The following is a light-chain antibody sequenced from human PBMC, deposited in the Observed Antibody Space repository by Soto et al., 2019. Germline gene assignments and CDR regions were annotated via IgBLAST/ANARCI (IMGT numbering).Light chain of an antibody. CDR1: QSVSSSY. CDR2: ATS. V-gene: IGKV3-20*01. CDR3: QQYDSPPCT. J-gene: IGKJ1*01. Sequence: EIVLTQSPGTLSLSPGEGATLSCRASQSVSSSYLAWYQQKPGQAPRLLIYATSSRATDIPDRFSGSGSGTDFTLTISRLEPEDFAVYYCQQYDSPPCTFGQGTKVEIK.